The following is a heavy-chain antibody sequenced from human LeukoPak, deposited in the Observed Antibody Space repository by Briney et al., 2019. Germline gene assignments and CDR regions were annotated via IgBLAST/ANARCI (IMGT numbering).Heavy chain of an antibody. CDR2: ISSGGNTI. J-gene: IGHJ4*02. Sequence: GGSLRLSCAASGFTFSSYEMNWVRQAPGRGLEWVSYISSGGNTIYYADSVKGRFTISRDNAKNSLYLQMNGLRAEDTAVYYCAREGTAMVSFDYWGQGTLVTVSS. CDR3: AREGTAMVSFDY. V-gene: IGHV3-48*03. CDR1: GFTFSSYE. D-gene: IGHD5-18*01.